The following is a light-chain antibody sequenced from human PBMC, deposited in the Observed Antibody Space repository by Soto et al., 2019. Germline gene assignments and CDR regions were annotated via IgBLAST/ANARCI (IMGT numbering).Light chain of an antibody. CDR3: QAWDTSAAV. CDR1: KLGDKY. CDR2: EDR. Sequence: SYELTQSPSVSVSPGQTASITCSGDKLGDKYASWYQQKPGRSPVLLIYEDRKRPSGIPERFSGSNSGNTATLTISGTQAMDEADYYCQAWDTSAAVFGGGTKLTVL. J-gene: IGLJ2*01. V-gene: IGLV3-1*01.